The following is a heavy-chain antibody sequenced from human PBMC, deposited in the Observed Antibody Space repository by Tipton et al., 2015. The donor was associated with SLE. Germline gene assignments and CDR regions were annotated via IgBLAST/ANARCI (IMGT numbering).Heavy chain of an antibody. D-gene: IGHD2-15*01. V-gene: IGHV1-18*01. CDR2: ISTYNGNT. CDR3: ARDRGASSGGWFVGAIGY. CDR1: GYSFTSYG. J-gene: IGHJ4*02. Sequence: QLVQSGPEVKRPGESLKVSCKASGYSFTSYGITWVRQAPGQGLEWMGWISTYNGNTNSAQKFQGRATMTTDTSTNTAYMELRNLRSDDTAMYYCARDRGASSGGWFVGAIGYWGQGTLVTVSS.